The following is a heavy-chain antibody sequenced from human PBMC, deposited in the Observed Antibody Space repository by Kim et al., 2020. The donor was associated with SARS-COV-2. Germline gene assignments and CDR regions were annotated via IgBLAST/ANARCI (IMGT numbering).Heavy chain of an antibody. CDR3: ARVAYQHDSSGYYGVPHY. D-gene: IGHD3-22*01. CDR1: GFTFSSYA. J-gene: IGHJ4*02. V-gene: IGHV3-30*04. CDR2: ISYDGSNK. Sequence: GGSLRLSCAASGFTFSSYAMHWVRQAPGKGLEWVAVISYDGSNKYYVDSVKGRFTISRDNSKNTLYLQMNSLRAEDTAVYYCARVAYQHDSSGYYGVPHYWGQGTLVTVSS.